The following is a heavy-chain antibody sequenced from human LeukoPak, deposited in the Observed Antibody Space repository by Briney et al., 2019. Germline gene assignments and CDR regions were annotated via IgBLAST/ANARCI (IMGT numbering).Heavy chain of an antibody. CDR1: GFTFSVFS. CDR2: ITSGSDYI. CDR3: ARRAVLGYYYIDV. V-gene: IGHV3-21*01. J-gene: IGHJ6*03. Sequence: PGGSLRLSCAASGFTFSVFSMNWVRQAPGKGPEWVSTITSGSDYIYYADSLKGRFTISRDNAKNSLYLQMNGLRAEDTAVYYCARRAVLGYYYIDVWGKGTTVTVSS.